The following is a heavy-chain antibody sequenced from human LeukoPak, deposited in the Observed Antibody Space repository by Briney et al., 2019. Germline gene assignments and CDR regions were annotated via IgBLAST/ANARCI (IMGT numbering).Heavy chain of an antibody. CDR3: TRDGGQVLWFGELFWFDP. D-gene: IGHD3-10*01. CDR1: GDSVSSNSAA. V-gene: IGHV6-1*01. J-gene: IGHJ5*02. CDR2: TYYRSKWYN. Sequence: SQILLLTCAISGDSVSSNSAAWNRIRQSPSRGLEWLGRTYYRSKWYNDYAVSVKSRITINPDTSKNQFSLQLNSVTPEDTAVYYCTRDGGQVLWFGELFWFDPWGQGTLVTVSS.